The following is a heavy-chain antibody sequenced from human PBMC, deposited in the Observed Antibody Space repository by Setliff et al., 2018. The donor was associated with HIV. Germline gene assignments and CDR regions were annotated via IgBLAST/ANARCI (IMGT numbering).Heavy chain of an antibody. V-gene: IGHV3-48*03. CDR1: GFTFSSYE. J-gene: IGHJ4*02. CDR3: AKLQEGHVYSHYDS. D-gene: IGHD2-21*01. Sequence: GGSLRLPCAASGFTFSSYEFNWVRQAPGKGLEWVSYISSRGDTIYDADSVKGRLTISRDNSQNALYLHMNSLRAEDTAVYYCAKLQEGHVYSHYDSWGQGTLVTVSS. CDR2: ISSRGDTI.